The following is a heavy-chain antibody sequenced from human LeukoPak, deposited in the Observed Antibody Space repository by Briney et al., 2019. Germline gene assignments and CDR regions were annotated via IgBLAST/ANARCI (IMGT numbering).Heavy chain of an antibody. CDR2: ISSSSSTI. CDR3: VRDRGYQAMVRGAYYYYYYMDV. J-gene: IGHJ6*03. D-gene: IGHD3-10*01. V-gene: IGHV3-48*03. CDR1: GFTFSSYE. Sequence: PGGSLRLSCAASGFTFSSYEMNWVRQAPGKGLEWVSYISSSSSTIYYADSVKGRFTISRDNAKNSLYLQMNSLRAEDTAVYYCVRDRGYQAMVRGAYYYYYYMDVWGKGTTVTVSS.